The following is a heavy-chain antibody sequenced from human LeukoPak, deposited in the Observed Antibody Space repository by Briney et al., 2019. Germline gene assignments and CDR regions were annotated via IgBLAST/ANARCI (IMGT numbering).Heavy chain of an antibody. CDR3: ARNLPAADY. V-gene: IGHV3-30*03. D-gene: IGHD2-2*01. CDR2: ISYDGSDK. Sequence: GGSLRLSCAASGFTFSSYGMHWVRQAPGKGLEWVAVISYDGSDKYYADSVKGRFTISRDNSKNTLHLQMISLRAEDTAVYYCARNLPAADYWGQGTLVTVSS. CDR1: GFTFSSYG. J-gene: IGHJ4*02.